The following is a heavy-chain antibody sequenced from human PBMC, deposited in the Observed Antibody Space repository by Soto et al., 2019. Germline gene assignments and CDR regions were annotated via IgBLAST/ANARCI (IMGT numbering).Heavy chain of an antibody. CDR1: GGSISSYY. V-gene: IGHV4-59*01. CDR2: IYYSGST. J-gene: IGHJ5*02. D-gene: IGHD6-6*01. CDR3: ARDLVGPYSRSPNRWFDP. Sequence: SETLSLTCTVSGGSISSYYWSWIRQPPGKGLEWIGYIYYSGSTNYNPSLKSRVTISVDTSKNQFSLKLSAVTAADTAVYYCARDLVGPYSRSPNRWFDPWGQGTLVTVSS.